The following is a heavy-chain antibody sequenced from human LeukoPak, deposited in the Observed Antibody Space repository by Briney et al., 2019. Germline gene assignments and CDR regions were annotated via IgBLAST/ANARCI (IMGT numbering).Heavy chain of an antibody. Sequence: SVKVSCKASGGTFSTHGISWVRQAPGQGLEWMGGIIPIFGTTNYAQKFQGRVTITADEYMSTAYMELSSLRSEDTAIYYCAKGGRGGERAAFDIWGQGTMVTVSS. V-gene: IGHV1-69*13. D-gene: IGHD3-16*01. CDR1: GGTFSTHG. J-gene: IGHJ3*02. CDR3: AKGGRGGERAAFDI. CDR2: IIPIFGTT.